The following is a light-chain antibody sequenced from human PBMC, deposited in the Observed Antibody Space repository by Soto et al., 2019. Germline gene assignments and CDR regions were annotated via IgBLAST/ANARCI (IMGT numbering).Light chain of an antibody. CDR2: EVT. CDR3: SSYTTSSTYV. CDR1: SSDVGGYNF. Sequence: QSALTQPASVSGSPGQSITISCTGTSSDVGGYNFVSWYQQHPGKAPKLMIYEVTSRPSGVSNRFSGSKSGNTASLTISGLQAEDEADHYCSSYTTSSTYVFGPGTKLPVL. V-gene: IGLV2-14*01. J-gene: IGLJ1*01.